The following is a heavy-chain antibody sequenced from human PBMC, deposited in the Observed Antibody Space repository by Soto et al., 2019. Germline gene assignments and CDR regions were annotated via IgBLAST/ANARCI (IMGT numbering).Heavy chain of an antibody. D-gene: IGHD2-15*01. J-gene: IGHJ4*02. Sequence: QVQLQESGPGLVKPSQTLSLTCTVSGGSISSGGYYWSWIRQHPGKGLEWIGYIYYSGSTYYHPSLRSRVTISVDTSKNQFSLKRSSVTAADTAVYYCARGVFGGHLTYFDYWVQGTLVTVTS. CDR1: GGSISSGGYY. CDR2: IYYSGST. CDR3: ARGVFGGHLTYFDY. V-gene: IGHV4-31*03.